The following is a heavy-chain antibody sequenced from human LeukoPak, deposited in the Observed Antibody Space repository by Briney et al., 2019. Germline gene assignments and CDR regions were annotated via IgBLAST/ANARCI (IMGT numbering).Heavy chain of an antibody. D-gene: IGHD6-13*01. V-gene: IGHV4-59*01. Sequence: PSETLSLTCAVYGGSFSGYYWSWIRQPPGKGLEWIGYIYYSGSTNYNPSLKSRVTISVDTSKNQFSLKLSSVTAADTAVYYCARLSPGYSSSRRYFQHWGQGTLVTVSS. CDR3: ARLSPGYSSSRRYFQH. CDR1: GGSFSGYY. CDR2: IYYSGST. J-gene: IGHJ1*01.